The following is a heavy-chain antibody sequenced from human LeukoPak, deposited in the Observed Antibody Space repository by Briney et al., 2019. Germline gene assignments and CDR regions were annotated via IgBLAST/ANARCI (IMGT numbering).Heavy chain of an antibody. D-gene: IGHD3-3*01. Sequence: GGSLRLSCAASGFTFSSYAMHWVRQAPGKGLEWVANIKQDGSEKYYVDSVKGRFTISRDNAKNSLYLQMNSLRAEDTAVYYCARDRAGFYDYYYYYYMDVWGKGTTVTVSS. CDR3: ARDRAGFYDYYYYYYMDV. V-gene: IGHV3-7*01. CDR1: GFTFSSYA. CDR2: IKQDGSEK. J-gene: IGHJ6*03.